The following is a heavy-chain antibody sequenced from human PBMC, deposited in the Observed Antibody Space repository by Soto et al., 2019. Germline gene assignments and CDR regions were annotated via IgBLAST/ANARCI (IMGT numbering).Heavy chain of an antibody. CDR2: ISSSSYI. Sequence: PGGSLRLSCAASGFTFSSYSMNWVRQAPGKWLELVSSISSSSYIYYADSVKGRFTISRDNAKNSLYLQMNSLRAEDTAVYYCASQMVRGEMDVWGQGTTVTVSS. CDR3: ASQMVRGEMDV. J-gene: IGHJ6*02. V-gene: IGHV3-21*01. D-gene: IGHD3-10*01. CDR1: GFTFSSYS.